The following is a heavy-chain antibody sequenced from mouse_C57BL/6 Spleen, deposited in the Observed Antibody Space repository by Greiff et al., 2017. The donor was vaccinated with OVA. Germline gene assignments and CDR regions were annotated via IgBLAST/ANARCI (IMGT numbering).Heavy chain of an antibody. J-gene: IGHJ4*01. CDR2: IWSDGST. V-gene: IGHV2-6-1*01. D-gene: IGHD1-1*01. CDR1: GFSLTSYG. Sequence: QVQLKESGPGLVAPSQSLSITCTVSGFSLTSYGVHWVRQPPGKGLEWLVVIWSDGSTTYNSALKSRLSISKDNSKSQVFLKMNSPQTDDTAMYYCARQYYYGSLYAMDYWGQGTSVTGAS. CDR3: ARQYYYGSLYAMDY.